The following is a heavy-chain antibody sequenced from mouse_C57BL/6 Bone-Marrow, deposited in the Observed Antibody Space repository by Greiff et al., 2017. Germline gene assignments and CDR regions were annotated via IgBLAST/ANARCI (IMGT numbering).Heavy chain of an antibody. CDR3: ARSGPLGRSFDY. D-gene: IGHD4-1*01. CDR1: GYTFTDYE. V-gene: IGHV1-15*01. Sequence: QVQLQQSGAELVRPGASVTLSCKASGYTFTDYEMHWVKQTPVHGLEWIGAIDPETGGTAYNQKFKGKAILTADKSSSTAYMELRSLTSEDSAVFYCARSGPLGRSFDYWGQGTTLTVSS. CDR2: IDPETGGT. J-gene: IGHJ2*01.